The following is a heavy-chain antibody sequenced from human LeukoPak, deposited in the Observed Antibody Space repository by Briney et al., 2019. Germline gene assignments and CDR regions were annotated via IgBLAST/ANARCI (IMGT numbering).Heavy chain of an antibody. Sequence: GASVEVSCKASGYTSTSYYMHWVRQAPGQGLEWRGIINPSGGSTSYAQKFQGRVTMTRDMSTSTVYVELSSWRSEDTAVYYCARGDAFTPVPRIYYMDVWGKGTTVTVSS. D-gene: IGHD2-15*01. CDR2: INPSGGST. V-gene: IGHV1-46*01. CDR3: ARGDAFTPVPRIYYMDV. CDR1: GYTSTSYY. J-gene: IGHJ6*03.